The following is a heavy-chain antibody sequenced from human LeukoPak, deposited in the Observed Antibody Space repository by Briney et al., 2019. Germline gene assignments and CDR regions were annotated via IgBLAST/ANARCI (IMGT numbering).Heavy chain of an antibody. V-gene: IGHV3-23*01. J-gene: IGHJ6*02. CDR3: ARDEDGVGVDV. CDR1: GFTFSSYV. D-gene: IGHD3-3*01. Sequence: SGGSLRLSCVASGFTFSSYVMNWVRQAPGKGLEWVSAISGSGSNTYYADSVKGRFTISRDNAKNSLYLQMNSLRAEDTAVYYCARDEDGVGVDVWGQGTTVTVSS. CDR2: ISGSGSNT.